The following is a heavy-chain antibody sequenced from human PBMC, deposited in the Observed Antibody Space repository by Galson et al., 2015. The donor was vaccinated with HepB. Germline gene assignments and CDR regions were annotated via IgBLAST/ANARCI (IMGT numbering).Heavy chain of an antibody. D-gene: IGHD6-19*01. V-gene: IGHV5-51*01. J-gene: IGHJ3*02. CDR3: ARQYKRVAVAGSDAFDI. Sequence: QSGAEVKKPGESLKISCKGSGYSSTSYWIGWVRQMPGKGLEWMGIIYPGDSDTRYSPSFQGQVTISADKSISTAYLQWSSLKASDTAMYYCARQYKRVAVAGSDAFDIWGQGTMATVSS. CDR1: GYSSTSYW. CDR2: IYPGDSDT.